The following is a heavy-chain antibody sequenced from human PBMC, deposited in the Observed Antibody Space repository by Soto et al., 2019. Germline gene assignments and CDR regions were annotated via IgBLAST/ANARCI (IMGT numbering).Heavy chain of an antibody. CDR2: ISYDGSNK. CDR1: GFTFSSYG. D-gene: IGHD1-26*01. Sequence: GGSMRLSCAASGFTFSSYGMHWVRQAPGKGLEWVAVISYDGSNKYYADSVKGRFTISRDNSKNTLYLQMNSLRAEDTAVYYCAKDPGSGSYYVAPFDPWGQGTLVTVSS. CDR3: AKDPGSGSYYVAPFDP. V-gene: IGHV3-30*18. J-gene: IGHJ5*02.